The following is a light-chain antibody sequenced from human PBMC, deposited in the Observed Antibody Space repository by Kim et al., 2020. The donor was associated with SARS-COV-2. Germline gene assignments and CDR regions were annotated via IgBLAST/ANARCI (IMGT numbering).Light chain of an antibody. CDR2: GAS. CDR3: QQYGSSPLT. Sequence: SPGEGAPPSSRASQSVSSSYLAWYQQKPGQAPRLLIYGASSRATGIPDRFSGSGSGSDFTLTISRLEPEDFAVYYCQQYGSSPLTFGGGTKVDIK. V-gene: IGKV3-20*01. J-gene: IGKJ4*01. CDR1: QSVSSSY.